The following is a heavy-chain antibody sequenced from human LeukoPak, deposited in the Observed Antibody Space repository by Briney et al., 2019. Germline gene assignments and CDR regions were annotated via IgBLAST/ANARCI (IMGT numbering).Heavy chain of an antibody. CDR2: IYYSGST. Sequence: PSETLSLTCSVSGGSISSHYWSWIRQPPGKGLEWVGYIYYSGSTNYNPSLKSRVTISVDPSKNQFSLKLRSVAAADKALYYCARLPRITGNTRYYYYYMDVWGKGTTVTVSS. V-gene: IGHV4-59*11. D-gene: IGHD1-7*01. CDR1: GGSISSHY. CDR3: ARLPRITGNTRYYYYYMDV. J-gene: IGHJ6*03.